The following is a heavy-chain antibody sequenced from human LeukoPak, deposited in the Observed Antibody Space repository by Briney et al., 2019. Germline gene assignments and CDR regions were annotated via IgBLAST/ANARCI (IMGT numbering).Heavy chain of an antibody. D-gene: IGHD3-16*02. V-gene: IGHV3-21*01. CDR2: ISSSSSYI. CDR1: GFTFSSYS. CDR3: AKIASSDYDYVWGSYRYTGVSSAFDI. J-gene: IGHJ3*02. Sequence: GGSLRLSCAASGFTFSSYSMNWVRQAPGKGLEWVSSISSSSSYIYYADSVKGRFTISRDNAKNSLYLQMNSLRAEDTAVYYCAKIASSDYDYVWGSYRYTGVSSAFDIWGQGTMVTVSS.